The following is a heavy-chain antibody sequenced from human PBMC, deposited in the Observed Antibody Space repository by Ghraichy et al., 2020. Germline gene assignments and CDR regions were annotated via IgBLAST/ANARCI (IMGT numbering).Heavy chain of an antibody. Sequence: GGSLRLSCAASGFTVSSNYMSWVRQAPGKGLEWVSAFYSGGTTYYADSVRGRFTISTDDSENTLYLQMNSLRADDTAVYYCARATTPVTTFDFWGQGTLVTVSS. CDR3: ARATTPVTTFDF. V-gene: IGHV3-53*01. CDR1: GFTVSSNY. J-gene: IGHJ4*02. CDR2: FYSGGTT. D-gene: IGHD4-17*01.